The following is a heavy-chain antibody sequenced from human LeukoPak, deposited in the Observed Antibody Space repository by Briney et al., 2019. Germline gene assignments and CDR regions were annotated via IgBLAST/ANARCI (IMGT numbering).Heavy chain of an antibody. CDR2: IYYTGRT. J-gene: IGHJ4*02. CDR1: GGSISGYY. Sequence: SETLSLTCTVSGGSISGYYWSWIRQPPGKGLEWIAYIYYTGRTNYNPSLQSRVTISVDTSKNQFSLKLSSMTAADTAVYYCARQPYGDYGVDYWGQGTLVAVSS. CDR3: ARQPYGDYGVDY. V-gene: IGHV4-59*08. D-gene: IGHD4-17*01.